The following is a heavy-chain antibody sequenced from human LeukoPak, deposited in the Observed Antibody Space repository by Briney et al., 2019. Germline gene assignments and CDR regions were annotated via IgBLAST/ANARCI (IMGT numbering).Heavy chain of an antibody. CDR3: ATQGRNLPRDYFDY. CDR2: ISDTGIAT. CDR1: GFTFSNDV. J-gene: IGHJ4*02. D-gene: IGHD1-1*01. Sequence: PGGSLRLSCEVSGFTFSNDVMTWVRQSPGKGLEWVSSISDTGIATYYAGSVRGRFTISRDNSKNTVFLQMSRLRDEGTAVYYCATQGRNLPRDYFDYWGQGTLVTVSS. V-gene: IGHV3-23*01.